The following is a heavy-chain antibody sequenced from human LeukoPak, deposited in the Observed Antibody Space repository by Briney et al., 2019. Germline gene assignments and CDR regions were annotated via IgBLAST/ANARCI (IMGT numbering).Heavy chain of an antibody. V-gene: IGHV4-38-2*02. CDR2: IYHSGST. J-gene: IGHJ4*02. D-gene: IGHD5-18*01. CDR1: GYSISSGYH. CDR3: ARDTSYGYGTEFDY. Sequence: SETLSLTCTVSGYSISSGYHWGWIRQPPGKGLEWIGSIYHSGSTYYNPSLKSRVTISVDTSKNQFSLKLRSVTAADTAVYYCARDTSYGYGTEFDYWGQGTLVTVSS.